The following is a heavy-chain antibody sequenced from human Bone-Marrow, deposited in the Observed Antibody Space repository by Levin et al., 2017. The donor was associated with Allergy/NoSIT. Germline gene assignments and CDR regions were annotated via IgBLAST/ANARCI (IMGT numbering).Heavy chain of an antibody. CDR1: GGTFSSDP. Sequence: SVKVSCRSSGGTFSSDPISWLRQAPGQGLEWMGGTIPMYRTPNFAQSFQGRLMINADESTSTALMGLTSLRYEDTAIYFCAGDHSSTERYFDSWGQGTLVTVSS. CDR3: AGDHSSTERYFDS. CDR2: TIPMYRTP. V-gene: IGHV1-69*13. J-gene: IGHJ4*02. D-gene: IGHD2-15*01.